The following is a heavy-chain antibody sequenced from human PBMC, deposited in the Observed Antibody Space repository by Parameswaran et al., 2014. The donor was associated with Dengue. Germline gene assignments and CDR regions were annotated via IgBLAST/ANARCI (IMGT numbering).Heavy chain of an antibody. J-gene: IGHJ6*02. CDR2: TYFRSKWYY. V-gene: IGHV6-1*01. CDR3: VKEHYYYGIDV. Sequence: ASETLSLTCVISGDSVFSNSDTWNWIRQSPSRGLEWLGRTYFRSKWYYDYAVSVKSRITINPDTPKNQVSLQLNSVTPEDTAVYYCVKEHYYYGIDVWGQGTTVTVSS. CDR1: GDSVFSNSDT.